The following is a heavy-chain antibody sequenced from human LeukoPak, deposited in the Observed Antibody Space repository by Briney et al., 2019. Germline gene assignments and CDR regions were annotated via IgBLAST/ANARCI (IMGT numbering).Heavy chain of an antibody. CDR1: GGSFSGYY. D-gene: IGHD3-22*01. Sequence: PSETLSPTCAVYGGSFSGYYWSWIRQPPGKGLEWIGEINHSGSTNYNPSLKSRVTMSVDTSKNQFSLKLSSVTAADTAVYYCARDKNYYDSSGRTNWFDPWGQGTLATVSS. CDR2: INHSGST. V-gene: IGHV4-34*01. J-gene: IGHJ5*02. CDR3: ARDKNYYDSSGRTNWFDP.